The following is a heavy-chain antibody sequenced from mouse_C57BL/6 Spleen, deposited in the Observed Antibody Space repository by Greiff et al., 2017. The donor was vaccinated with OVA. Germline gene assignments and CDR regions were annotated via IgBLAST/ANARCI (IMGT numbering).Heavy chain of an antibody. CDR2: INPYNGGT. J-gene: IGHJ3*01. D-gene: IGHD2-12*01. CDR1: GYTFTDYY. Sequence: EVQLQQSGPVLVKPGASVKMSCNASGYTFTDYYMNWVKQSHGKSLEWIGVINPYNGGTSYNQKFKGKATLTVDKSSSTAYMELNSLTSEDSAVYYCARDSLYGYYFAYWGQGTLVTVSA. V-gene: IGHV1-19*01. CDR3: ARDSLYGYYFAY.